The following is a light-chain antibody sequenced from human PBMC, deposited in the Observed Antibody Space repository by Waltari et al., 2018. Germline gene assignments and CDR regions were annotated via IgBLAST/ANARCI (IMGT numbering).Light chain of an antibody. Sequence: DIQMTQSPSSLSASVGDRVTITCRASENVNNYLNWYQKKPGKAPKLLIYKASTLQSGVPSRCSGSGSGTDYTFTISSLQSEDVATYYCQHNYGTPWTFGQGTKVEIK. CDR2: KAS. J-gene: IGKJ1*01. CDR1: ENVNNY. CDR3: QHNYGTPWT. V-gene: IGKV1-39*01.